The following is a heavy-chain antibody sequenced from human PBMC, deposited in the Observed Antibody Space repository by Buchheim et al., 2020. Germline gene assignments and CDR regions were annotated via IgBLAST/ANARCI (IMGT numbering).Heavy chain of an antibody. CDR2: IRYDGSNK. Sequence: VQLVESGGGVVQPGRSLRLSCAASGFTFSSYGMHWVRQAPGKGLEWVAFIRYDGSNKYYADSVKGRFTFSRDTSKNTLYLQMNSLRAEDTAVYYCAKGGSSYRVPPFDPWGQGTL. D-gene: IGHD1-1*01. CDR1: GFTFSSYG. J-gene: IGHJ5*02. CDR3: AKGGSSYRVPPFDP. V-gene: IGHV3-30*02.